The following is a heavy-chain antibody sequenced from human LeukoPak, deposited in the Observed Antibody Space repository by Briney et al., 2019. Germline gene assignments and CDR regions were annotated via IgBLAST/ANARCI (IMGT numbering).Heavy chain of an antibody. J-gene: IGHJ4*02. Sequence: ASVKVSYKASGYTFTSYGISWVRQAPGQGLEWMGWISAYSDNANYAQKLQGRVTMTTDTSTSTAYMELRSLRSDDTAVYYCARDRGPYYDSSGDLWGYWGQGTLVTVSS. D-gene: IGHD3-22*01. CDR3: ARDRGPYYDSSGDLWGY. CDR1: GYTFTSYG. V-gene: IGHV1-18*01. CDR2: ISAYSDNA.